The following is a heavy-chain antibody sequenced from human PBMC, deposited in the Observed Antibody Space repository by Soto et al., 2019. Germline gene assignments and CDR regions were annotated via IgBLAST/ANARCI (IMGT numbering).Heavy chain of an antibody. V-gene: IGHV4-31*03. J-gene: IGHJ5*02. CDR3: ERVFKYGAPWFDT. Sequence: SETLSLTCTVSGGSISSGGYYWSWIRQHPGKGLEWIGYIYYSGSTYYNPSLKSRVTISVDTSKNQFSLKLSSVTAADTAVYYCERVFKYGAPWFDTWGQGTLVTVSS. CDR2: IYYSGST. D-gene: IGHD3-10*01. CDR1: GGSISSGGYY.